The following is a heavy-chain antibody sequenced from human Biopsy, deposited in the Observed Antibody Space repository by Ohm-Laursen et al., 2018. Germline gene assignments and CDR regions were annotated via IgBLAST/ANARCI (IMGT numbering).Heavy chain of an antibody. Sequence: SVKVSCKASGGTFISSAITWVRQAPGQGLERMGGIIGIFRTAHYAQKFQGRVTITADEFMSTAYMELSSLRSEDTAVYYCARGGGYNWNNGWFDPWGQGTLVTVSS. CDR3: ARGGGYNWNNGWFDP. CDR2: IIGIFRTA. J-gene: IGHJ5*02. D-gene: IGHD1/OR15-1a*01. CDR1: GGTFISSA. V-gene: IGHV1-69*13.